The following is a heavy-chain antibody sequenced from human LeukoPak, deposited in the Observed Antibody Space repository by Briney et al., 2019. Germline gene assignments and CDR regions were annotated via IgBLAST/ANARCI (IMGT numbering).Heavy chain of an antibody. Sequence: PGGSLRLSCAASGFTVSSNYMTWVRQAPGKGLEWLSVIYSGGSTYYADSVKGRFTISGDNSKNTLYLQMNSLRAEDTAVYYCARPYYYDSSDYSYYFDYWGQGTLVTVPS. J-gene: IGHJ4*02. CDR3: ARPYYYDSSDYSYYFDY. CDR2: IYSGGST. V-gene: IGHV3-66*01. D-gene: IGHD3-22*01. CDR1: GFTVSSNY.